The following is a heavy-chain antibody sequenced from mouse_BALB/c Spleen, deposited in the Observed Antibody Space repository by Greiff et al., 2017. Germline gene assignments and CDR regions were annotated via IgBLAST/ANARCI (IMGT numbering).Heavy chain of an antibody. CDR3: ARSRGYWYFDV. CDR1: GYSITSDYA. J-gene: IGHJ1*01. CDR2: ISYSGST. V-gene: IGHV3-2*02. Sequence: EVQLVESGPGLVKPSQSLSLTCTVTGYSITSDYAWNWIRQFPGNKLEWMGYISYSGSTSYNPSLKSRISITRDTSKNQFFLQLNSVTTEDTATYYCARSRGYWYFDVWGAGTTVTVSS.